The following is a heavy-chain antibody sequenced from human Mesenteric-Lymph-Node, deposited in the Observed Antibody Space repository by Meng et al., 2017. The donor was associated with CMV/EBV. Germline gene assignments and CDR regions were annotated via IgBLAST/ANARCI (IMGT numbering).Heavy chain of an antibody. CDR2: IKDKIDGGTT. CDR1: GFTFSNAW. CDR3: AAFARGY. V-gene: IGHV3-15*01. Sequence: GESLKISCAASGFTFSNAWMTWVRQAPGKGLEWVGRIKDKIDGGTTDYAASVKGRFSISRDDSKNILYLQMNSLKSEDTAVYFCAAFARGYWGQGTLVTVSS. J-gene: IGHJ4*02. D-gene: IGHD3-10*01.